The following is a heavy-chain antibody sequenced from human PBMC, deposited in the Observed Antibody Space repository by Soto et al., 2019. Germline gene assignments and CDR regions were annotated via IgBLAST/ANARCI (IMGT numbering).Heavy chain of an antibody. CDR2: ITPMSGTT. Sequence: QVQLVQSGAEVKKSGSSVKVSCKAPGETFRRDVISWVRQAPGQGLECLGGITPMSGTTDYAQKFQGRVTISADKSTGTAYFELSSLTVNDTGVYYCARGVSMAGRPGFFHHWGQGSLVTVSS. V-gene: IGHV1-69*06. J-gene: IGHJ1*01. CDR3: ARGVSMAGRPGFFHH. D-gene: IGHD6-6*01. CDR1: GETFRRDV.